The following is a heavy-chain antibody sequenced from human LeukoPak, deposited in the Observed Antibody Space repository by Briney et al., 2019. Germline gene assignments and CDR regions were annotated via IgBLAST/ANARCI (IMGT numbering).Heavy chain of an antibody. CDR2: ISSGT. V-gene: IGHV3-11*04. CDR1: GFTFSDYY. J-gene: IGHJ4*02. CDR3: ARIKGSYCLDY. Sequence: PGGSLRLSCAASGFTFSDYYMSWIRQAPGKGLEWAAYISSGTYYADSVKGRFTISRDNAKNSLYLQMNSLRTEDTAVYYCARIKGSYCLDYWGQGTLVTVSS. D-gene: IGHD1-26*01.